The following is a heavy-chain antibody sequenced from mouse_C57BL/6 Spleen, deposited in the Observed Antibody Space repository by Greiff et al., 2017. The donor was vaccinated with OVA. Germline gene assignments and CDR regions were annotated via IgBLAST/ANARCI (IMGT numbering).Heavy chain of an antibody. Sequence: QVQLQQSGPELVKPGASVKISCKASGYAFSSSWMNWVKQRPGKGLEWIGRIYPGDGDTNYNGKFKGKATLTADKSSSTAYMQLSSLTSEDSAVYFCARFSNRYYLDYWGQGTTLTVSS. CDR3: ARFSNRYYLDY. D-gene: IGHD2-5*01. J-gene: IGHJ2*01. V-gene: IGHV1-82*01. CDR2: IYPGDGDT. CDR1: GYAFSSSW.